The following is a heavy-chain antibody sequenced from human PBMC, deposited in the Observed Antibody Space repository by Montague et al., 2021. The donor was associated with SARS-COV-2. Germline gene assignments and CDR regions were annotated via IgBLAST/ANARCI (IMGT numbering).Heavy chain of an antibody. CDR2: VHHSGNA. V-gene: IGHV4-4*02. D-gene: IGHD7-27*01. J-gene: IGHJ5*02. CDR1: GGSLSTPHY. CDR3: ACDRITRGWLDP. Sequence: SETLSLICAVSGGSLSTPHYWSWVRQPPGKGLEWIGEVHHSGNASYNASFNGRVTISVDKSNNQFSLTLTSVTAADTAVYYCACDRITRGWLDPGGQGTLVAGSS.